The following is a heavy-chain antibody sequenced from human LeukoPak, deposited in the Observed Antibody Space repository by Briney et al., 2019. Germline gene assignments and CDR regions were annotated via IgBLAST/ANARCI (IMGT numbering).Heavy chain of an antibody. J-gene: IGHJ4*02. D-gene: IGHD1-7*01. CDR2: INSDGSTI. CDR3: ATAGNYRFDY. V-gene: IGHV3-74*01. CDR1: GFIFSSTW. Sequence: PGGSLRLSCAGSGFIFSSTWMHWVRQAPGEGLVWVSRINSDGSTINYADSAKGRLTISRDNAKNTLYLQMNSLRVEDTALYFCATAGNYRFDYWGQGTLVTVSS.